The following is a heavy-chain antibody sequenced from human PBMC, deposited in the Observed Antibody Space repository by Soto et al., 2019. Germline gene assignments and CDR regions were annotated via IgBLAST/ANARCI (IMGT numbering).Heavy chain of an antibody. J-gene: IGHJ4*02. V-gene: IGHV3-53*01. CDR1: GFTVSDS. D-gene: IGHD6-19*01. CDR3: PRDASGPFDY. CDR2: IHSDGST. Sequence: PGGSLRLSCSVAGFTVSDSMSWVRQAPGKGLECVSFIHSDGSTHYTDSVRGRFTISRDNSKNTLYLQMDRLRVDDTAVYFCPRDASGPFDYWGQGTLVTVSS.